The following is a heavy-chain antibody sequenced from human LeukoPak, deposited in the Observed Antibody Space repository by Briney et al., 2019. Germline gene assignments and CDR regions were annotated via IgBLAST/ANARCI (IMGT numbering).Heavy chain of an antibody. J-gene: IGHJ1*01. Sequence: SETLSLTCTVSGGSISSSSYYWGWIRQPPGKGLEWIGSIYYSGSTYYNPSLKSRVTISVDTSKNQFSLKLSSVTAADTAVYYCAREALPTTSGPGEYFQHWGQGTLVTVSS. D-gene: IGHD6-19*01. V-gene: IGHV4-39*07. CDR1: GGSISSSSYY. CDR2: IYYSGST. CDR3: AREALPTTSGPGEYFQH.